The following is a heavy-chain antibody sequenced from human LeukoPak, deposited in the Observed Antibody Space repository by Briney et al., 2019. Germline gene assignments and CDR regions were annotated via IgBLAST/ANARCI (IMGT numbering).Heavy chain of an antibody. CDR1: GFTLGDFW. V-gene: IGHV3-74*01. Sequence: TGGSLRLSCAASGFTLGDFWVFWVRQAPGKGLVWVSRIEGDGSRTNTADSVKGRFTISRDNSKNTLYLQMNSLRAEDTAVYYCAKDRSLLWFGEFDYWGQGTLVTVSS. D-gene: IGHD3-10*01. J-gene: IGHJ4*02. CDR3: AKDRSLLWFGEFDY. CDR2: IEGDGSRT.